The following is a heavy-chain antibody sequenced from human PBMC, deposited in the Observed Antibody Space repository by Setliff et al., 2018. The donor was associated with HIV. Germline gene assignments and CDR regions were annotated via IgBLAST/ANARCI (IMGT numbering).Heavy chain of an antibody. CDR1: GYMFIAYG. Sequence: ASVKVSCKPSGYMFIAYGMSWVRRAPGQGLEWMGWIGPYNDRTEYAQEFQGRVSLTIDTSASTAYMELRSLRSDDTAVYYCAGDDGGYNYAEAFDVWGQGTMVTVSS. J-gene: IGHJ3*01. CDR3: AGDDGGYNYAEAFDV. CDR2: IGPYNDRT. D-gene: IGHD3-16*01. V-gene: IGHV1-18*01.